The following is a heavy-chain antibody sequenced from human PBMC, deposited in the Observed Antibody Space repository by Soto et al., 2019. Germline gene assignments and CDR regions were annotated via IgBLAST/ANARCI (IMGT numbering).Heavy chain of an antibody. D-gene: IGHD6-19*01. Sequence: ASVKVSCKASGYTFTSYGISWVRQAPGQGLEWMGWISAYNGNTNYAQKLQGRVTMTTDTSTSTAYMELRSPRSDDTAVYYCARDRHSSDYYGMDVWGQGTTVTVSS. V-gene: IGHV1-18*04. CDR3: ARDRHSSDYYGMDV. CDR1: GYTFTSYG. CDR2: ISAYNGNT. J-gene: IGHJ6*02.